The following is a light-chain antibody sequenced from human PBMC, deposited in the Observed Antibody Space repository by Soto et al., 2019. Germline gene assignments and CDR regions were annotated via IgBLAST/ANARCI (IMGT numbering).Light chain of an antibody. Sequence: QSVLTQPPSASGTPGQRVTISCSGSSSNIGSDYVYWYQQFPGTAPKLLIYRNNQRPSGVPDRFSGSKSGTSASLAISGLRSEDDADYYCAAWDDSLSGYVFGTGTKVTVL. CDR1: SSNIGSDY. J-gene: IGLJ1*01. CDR2: RNN. CDR3: AAWDDSLSGYV. V-gene: IGLV1-47*01.